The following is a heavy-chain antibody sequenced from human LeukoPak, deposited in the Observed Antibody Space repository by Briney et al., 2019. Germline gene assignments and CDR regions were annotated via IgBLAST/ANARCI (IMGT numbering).Heavy chain of an antibody. CDR3: GRGGSYGDY. Sequence: PGGSLRLSCAASGFTFSRYWMHWVRQVPGKGLVWVSRVNPDGSSTTYADSVKGRFTSSRDNAKNTLYLQMSRLRVEDTAVYYCGRGGSYGDYWGQGTLVTVSS. J-gene: IGHJ4*02. CDR2: VNPDGSST. V-gene: IGHV3-74*01. D-gene: IGHD3-16*01. CDR1: GFTFSRYW.